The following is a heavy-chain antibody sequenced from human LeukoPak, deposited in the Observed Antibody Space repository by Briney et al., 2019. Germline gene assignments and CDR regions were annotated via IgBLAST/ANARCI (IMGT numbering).Heavy chain of an antibody. J-gene: IGHJ4*02. CDR1: GFTFSSYS. Sequence: GGSLRLSCAASGFTFSSYSMNWVRQAPGKGLEWVPSISSSSSYIYYADSVKGRFTISRDNAKNSLYLQMNSLRAEDTAVYYCASDRSRANRGIAVAGTLDYWGQGTLVTVSS. V-gene: IGHV3-21*01. CDR2: ISSSSSYI. CDR3: ASDRSRANRGIAVAGTLDY. D-gene: IGHD6-19*01.